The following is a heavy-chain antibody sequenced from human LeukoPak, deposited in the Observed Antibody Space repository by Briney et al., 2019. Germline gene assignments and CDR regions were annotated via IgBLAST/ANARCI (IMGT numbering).Heavy chain of an antibody. V-gene: IGHV4-39*07. CDR2: IYYSGST. J-gene: IGHJ4*02. CDR1: GGSISSSSYY. Sequence: SETLSLTCTVSGGSISSSSYYWGWIRQPPGKGLEWIGSIYYSGSTYYSPSLKSRVTISLDTSKSQFSLKLTSVTAADTAVYYCARSSLLSGASYYFDSWGQGTLVTVSS. D-gene: IGHD7-27*01. CDR3: ARSSLLSGASYYFDS.